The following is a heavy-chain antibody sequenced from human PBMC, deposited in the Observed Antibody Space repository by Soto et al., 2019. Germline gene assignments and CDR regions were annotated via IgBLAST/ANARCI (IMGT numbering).Heavy chain of an antibody. CDR1: GFTFNNYA. J-gene: IGHJ4*02. D-gene: IGHD3-10*01. CDR2: ISGTGGTT. CDR3: ANDRTLGTRSYVYCDY. V-gene: IGHV3-23*01. Sequence: EVQLLESGGGLVQPGGSLRLSCAASGFTFNNYALTWVRQAPGKGLEWVSSISGTGGTTYYADSGKGRFTISRDNSKNTRCLQMNSLRVEDTAVYYCANDRTLGTRSYVYCDYWGQGNLVTVSS.